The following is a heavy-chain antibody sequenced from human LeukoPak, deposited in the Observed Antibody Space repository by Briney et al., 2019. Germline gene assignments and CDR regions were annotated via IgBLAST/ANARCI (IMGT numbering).Heavy chain of an antibody. V-gene: IGHV1-18*01. CDR2: ISTYNDKT. D-gene: IGHD1-14*01. J-gene: IGHJ4*02. CDR1: GYTFNDYG. Sequence: ASVTVSFMASGYTFNDYGVSWVRQAPGQGLEWMGWISTYNDKTNYAQKFQGRGTLTTDTSTSTVYMELRSLTSDDTAVYYCARDGSYRHFDFWGQGTLVTVSS. CDR3: ARDGSYRHFDF.